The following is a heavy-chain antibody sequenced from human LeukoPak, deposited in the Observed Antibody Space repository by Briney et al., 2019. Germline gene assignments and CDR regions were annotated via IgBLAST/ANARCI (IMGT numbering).Heavy chain of an antibody. V-gene: IGHV4-34*01. CDR1: GGSISSYY. CDR2: INHSGST. CDR3: STGMLRGLAPVFLDY. D-gene: IGHD3-10*01. Sequence: SETLSLTCTVSGGSISSYYWSWIRQPAGKGLEWIGEINHSGSTNYNPSLKSRVTISLDTSKNQFSLNLRSVTAADTAVYYCSTGMLRGLAPVFLDYWGQGTLVTVSS. J-gene: IGHJ4*02.